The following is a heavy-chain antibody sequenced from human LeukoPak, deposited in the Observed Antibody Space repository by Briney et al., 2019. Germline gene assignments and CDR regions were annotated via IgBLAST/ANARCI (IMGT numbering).Heavy chain of an antibody. CDR3: ARGYSSSSNWFDP. CDR1: GYTFTIYY. Sequence: ASVTVSFTGSGYTFTIYYMRWVRQAPGQGHEWMGVINPSAGSTSYSQKFQGRVTMTRDKSTSTVSMELSSLRSEDTAVYYCARGYSSSSNWFDPWGQGTLVTVSS. V-gene: IGHV1-46*01. D-gene: IGHD6-6*01. J-gene: IGHJ5*02. CDR2: INPSAGST.